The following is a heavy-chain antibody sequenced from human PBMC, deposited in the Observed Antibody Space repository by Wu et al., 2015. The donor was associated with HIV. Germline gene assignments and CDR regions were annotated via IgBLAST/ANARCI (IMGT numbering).Heavy chain of an antibody. D-gene: IGHD1-1*01. V-gene: IGHV1-8*02. CDR2: MNPKSGSA. CDR1: GYTFTSFN. Sequence: QVQLXQSETVVQKPGTSVRVSCRVSGYTFTSFNINWIRHVPGRGLEWMGWMNPKSGSAAFGLNFQGRVSMTRNSSLSIAYMELSGVTSDDSAIYYCARVGVLLTSAGLLEYFQHWGQGTRVVVSS. J-gene: IGHJ1*01. CDR3: ARVGVLLTSAGLLEYFQH.